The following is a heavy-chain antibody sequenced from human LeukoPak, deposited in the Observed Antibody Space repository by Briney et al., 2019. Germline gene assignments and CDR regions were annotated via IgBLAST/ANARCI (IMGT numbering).Heavy chain of an antibody. Sequence: GGSLRLSCSVSGFTFSSYAMYWVRQAPGKGPGWVSSIGGSGGNTYYADSVKGRFTISRDNSKNTLYLQMNSLRAEDTAVYYCAKDLYCSSTSCYEAVYWGQGTLVTVSS. CDR3: AKDLYCSSTSCYEAVY. CDR1: GFTFSSYA. V-gene: IGHV3-23*01. J-gene: IGHJ4*02. D-gene: IGHD2-2*01. CDR2: IGGSGGNT.